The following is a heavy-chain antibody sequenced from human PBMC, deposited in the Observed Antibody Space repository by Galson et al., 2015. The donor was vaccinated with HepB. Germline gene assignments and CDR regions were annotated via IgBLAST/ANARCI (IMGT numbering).Heavy chain of an antibody. CDR2: IYWNDDK. CDR3: AHGLGLVGPYFDY. D-gene: IGHD3-16*01. CDR1: GLSLRISGVG. J-gene: IGHJ4*02. Sequence: ALVKPTQTLTLTCTFSGLSLRISGVGVGWIRQSPGKALEWLAFIYWNDDKHYSPSLKSRLTITKDTSKNQVVLRMTSMDPVDTATYYCAHGLGLVGPYFDYWGQGTLVTVSS. V-gene: IGHV2-5*01.